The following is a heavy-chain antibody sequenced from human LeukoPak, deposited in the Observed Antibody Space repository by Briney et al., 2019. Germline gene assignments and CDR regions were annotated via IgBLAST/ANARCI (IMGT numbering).Heavy chain of an antibody. J-gene: IGHJ6*02. V-gene: IGHV4-34*01. CDR2: INHSGST. CDR1: GGSFSGYY. Sequence: SETLSLTCAVYGGSFSGYYWSWIRQPPGKGLEWIGEINHSGSTNYNPSLKSRVTISVDTSKNQFSLKLSSVTAADTAVYCCAVTPPGYYYYGMDVWGQGTTVTVSS. CDR3: AVTPPGYYYYGMDV. D-gene: IGHD2-15*01.